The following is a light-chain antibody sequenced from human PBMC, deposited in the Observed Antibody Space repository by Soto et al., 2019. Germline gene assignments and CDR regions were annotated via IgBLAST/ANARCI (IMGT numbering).Light chain of an antibody. V-gene: IGLV2-14*01. CDR2: EVY. CDR3: ISYAGSSNV. J-gene: IGLJ1*01. CDR1: NSDVGGYDR. Sequence: QSVLTQPASVSGSPGQSITISCTGTNSDVGGYDRVSWYQHHPGKAPKLLIFEVYNRPSGISDRFSGSKSGDTASLTISGLQAEDEADYYCISYAGSSNVFGTGTKLTVL.